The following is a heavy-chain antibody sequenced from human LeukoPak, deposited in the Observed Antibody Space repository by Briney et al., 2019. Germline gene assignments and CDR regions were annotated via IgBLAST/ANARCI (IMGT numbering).Heavy chain of an antibody. CDR1: GYTFTSYD. Sequence: ASVKVSCKASGYTFTSYDVNWLRQATGQGLERMGWMNPNSGNTGYAQKFQGRVTMPRDTSISTAYMELSRLRSDDTAVYYCAIDLGYCSSTSCSNPDYWGQGTLVTVSS. V-gene: IGHV1-8*01. D-gene: IGHD2-2*01. CDR3: AIDLGYCSSTSCSNPDY. J-gene: IGHJ4*02. CDR2: MNPNSGNT.